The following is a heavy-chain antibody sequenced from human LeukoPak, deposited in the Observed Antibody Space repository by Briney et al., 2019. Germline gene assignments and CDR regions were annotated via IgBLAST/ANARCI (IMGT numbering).Heavy chain of an antibody. Sequence: GASVEVSCKASGYTFTGYYLHRVRQAPGQGPALMGWINPNSGGTNYAQKFQGRVTMTRDTSISTAYMELSRLRSDDTAVYYCARDSAMIVVVITNRQDYWGQGTLVTVSS. D-gene: IGHD3-22*01. J-gene: IGHJ4*02. V-gene: IGHV1-2*02. CDR1: GYTFTGYY. CDR2: INPNSGGT. CDR3: ARDSAMIVVVITNRQDY.